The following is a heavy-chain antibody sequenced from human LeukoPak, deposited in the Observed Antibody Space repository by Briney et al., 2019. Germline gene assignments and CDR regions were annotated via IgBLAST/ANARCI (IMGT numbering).Heavy chain of an antibody. CDR1: GFTFSFYS. D-gene: IGHD4-17*01. V-gene: IGHV3-48*01. Sequence: PPGGSLRLSCAASGFTFSFYSMNWVRQAPGKGLEWVPYISSSSSTIYYADSVKARFTISRDNAKNSLYLHMNSLRAEDTAVYYCARDRDYGDYAFGYWGQGALVTVSS. CDR3: ARDRDYGDYAFGY. CDR2: ISSSSSTI. J-gene: IGHJ4*02.